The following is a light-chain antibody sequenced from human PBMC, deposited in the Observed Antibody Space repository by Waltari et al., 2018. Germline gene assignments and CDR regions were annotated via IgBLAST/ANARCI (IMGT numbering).Light chain of an antibody. CDR3: SSYTSTNTII. J-gene: IGLJ2*01. V-gene: IGLV2-14*03. CDR1: GSDIGYYNF. Sequence: QSALAQSASVSGSPGQSITISCTGTGSDIGYYNFVSWYQQHPGKAPKLLIFDVSRWSSGVSHRFSDSKSGNTASLTISGLQAEDEADYYCSSYTSTNTIIFGGGTKVTVL. CDR2: DVS.